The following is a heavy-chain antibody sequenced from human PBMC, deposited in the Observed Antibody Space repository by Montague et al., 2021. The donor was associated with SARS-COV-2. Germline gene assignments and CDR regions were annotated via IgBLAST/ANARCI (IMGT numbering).Heavy chain of an antibody. D-gene: IGHD3-16*02. CDR1: GFTFSSYS. CDR3: ARDLNDYVWGSYRYVDY. CDR2: ISSSSSYI. Sequence: SLRLSCAASGFTFSSYSMNWVRQAPGKGLEWVSSISSSSSYIYYADSVKGRFTISRDNAKNSLYLQMNSLRAEDTAVYYCARDLNDYVWGSYRYVDYWGQGTLVTVSS. V-gene: IGHV3-21*01. J-gene: IGHJ4*02.